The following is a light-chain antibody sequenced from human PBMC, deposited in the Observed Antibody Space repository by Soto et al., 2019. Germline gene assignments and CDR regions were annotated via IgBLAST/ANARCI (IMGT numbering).Light chain of an antibody. CDR1: SSDVGGYNF. J-gene: IGLJ1*01. V-gene: IGLV2-11*01. CDR3: CSYAATYVYV. Sequence: QSALTQPRSVSGSPGQSVTVSCTGTSSDVGGYNFVSWYQQHPGKAPKLMIYDVYKRPSGVPDRFSGSKSGNTASLTISGLQAEDEAVYFCCSYAATYVYVFGTRTKVTVL. CDR2: DVY.